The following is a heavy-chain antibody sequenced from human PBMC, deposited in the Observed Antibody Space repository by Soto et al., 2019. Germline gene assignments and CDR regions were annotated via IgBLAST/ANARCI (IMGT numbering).Heavy chain of an antibody. CDR2: ISGSGDTT. Sequence: GGSLRLSCAASGFTFSSYAMAWVRQAPGKGLEWVSVISGSGDTTYYADSVKGRFSISRDNSKNTLYLQMNSLRAEDTAVYYCAKDMVRYDFGSDYYTDYYYYMDVWGKGTTVTVSS. CDR3: AKDMVRYDFGSDYYTDYYYYMDV. V-gene: IGHV3-23*01. CDR1: GFTFSSYA. J-gene: IGHJ6*03. D-gene: IGHD3-3*01.